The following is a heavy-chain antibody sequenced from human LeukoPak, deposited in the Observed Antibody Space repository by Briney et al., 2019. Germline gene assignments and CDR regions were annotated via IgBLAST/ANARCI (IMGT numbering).Heavy chain of an antibody. D-gene: IGHD6-13*01. CDR1: GFTFDDYA. J-gene: IGHJ2*01. V-gene: IGHV3-9*01. CDR2: ISWNSGSI. Sequence: GGSLRLSCAASGFTFDDYAMHWVRQAPGKGLEWVSGISWNSGSIAYADSVKGRFTISRDNAKNSLYLQMNSLRAEDTAMYYCAKSSSSWPGAWCFDLWGRGTLVTVSS. CDR3: AKSSSSWPGAWCFDL.